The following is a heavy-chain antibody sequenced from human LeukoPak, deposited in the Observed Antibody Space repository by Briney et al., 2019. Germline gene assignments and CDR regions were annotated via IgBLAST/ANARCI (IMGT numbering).Heavy chain of an antibody. CDR3: ARVKANWGWYFDY. CDR1: GFTVSSNY. Sequence: GSLRLSCAASGFTVSSNYMSWVRQAPGKGLEWVSVIYSGGSTYYADSVKGRFTISRDNSKNTLYLQMNSLRAEDTAVYYCARVKANWGWYFDYWGQGTLVTVSS. CDR2: IYSGGST. J-gene: IGHJ4*02. V-gene: IGHV3-53*01. D-gene: IGHD7-27*01.